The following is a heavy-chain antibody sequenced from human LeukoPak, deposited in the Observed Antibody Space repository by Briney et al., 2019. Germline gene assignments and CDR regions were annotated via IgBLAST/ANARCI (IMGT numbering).Heavy chain of an antibody. CDR2: INSDGSST. J-gene: IGHJ4*02. CDR3: ARLPAYCSSTSCYYDY. V-gene: IGHV3-74*01. CDR1: GFTFSSYW. Sequence: GGSLRLSCAASGFTFSSYWMHWVRQAPGKGLVWVSRINSDGSSTSYADSVKGRFTISRDNAKNSLFLQMNSLRAEDTAVYYCARLPAYCSSTSCYYDYWGQGTLVTVSS. D-gene: IGHD2-2*01.